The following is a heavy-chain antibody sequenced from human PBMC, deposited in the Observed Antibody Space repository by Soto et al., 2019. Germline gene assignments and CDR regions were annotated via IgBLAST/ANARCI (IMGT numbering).Heavy chain of an antibody. V-gene: IGHV1-69*13. CDR2: IIPIFGTA. Sequence: SVKVSCKASGGTFSNYGVNWVRQAPGQGLEWMGGIIPIFGTAKYAQKFQGRVTITADDSTRTAYMELSSLRSEDTAVYYCARDGTLYDSSAYYYLYWGQGTLVTVSS. CDR1: GGTFSNYG. CDR3: ARDGTLYDSSAYYYLY. D-gene: IGHD3-22*01. J-gene: IGHJ4*02.